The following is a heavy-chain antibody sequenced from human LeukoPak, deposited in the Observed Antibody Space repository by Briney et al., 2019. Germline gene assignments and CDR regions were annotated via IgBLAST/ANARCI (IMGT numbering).Heavy chain of an antibody. CDR3: ARSPPPYCSSTSCYFGVYYYYGMDV. CDR2: INPNSGGT. J-gene: IGHJ6*02. Sequence: ASAKVSCKASGYTFTCYYMHWVRQAPGQGLEWMGWINPNSGGTNYAQKFQGRVTMTRDTSISTAYMELSRLRSDDTAVYYCARSPPPYCSSTSCYFGVYYYYGMDVWGQGTTVTVSS. V-gene: IGHV1-2*02. CDR1: GYTFTCYY. D-gene: IGHD2-2*01.